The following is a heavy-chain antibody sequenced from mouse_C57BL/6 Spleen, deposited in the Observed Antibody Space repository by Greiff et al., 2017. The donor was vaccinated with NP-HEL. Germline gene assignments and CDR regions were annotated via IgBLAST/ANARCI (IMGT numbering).Heavy chain of an antibody. CDR2: IDPKGGGT. J-gene: IGHJ1*03. Sequence: QVQLQQSGAELVKPGASVKLSCKASGYTFTSYWMHWVKQRPGRGLEWIGRIDPKGGGTKYNEKFTSKATLTVDKPSSTAYMQLSRLTSEDSAVYCGATGCSYWYFDVWGTGTTVTVSS. V-gene: IGHV1-72*01. D-gene: IGHD6-1*01. CDR1: GYTFTSYW. CDR3: ATGCSYWYFDV.